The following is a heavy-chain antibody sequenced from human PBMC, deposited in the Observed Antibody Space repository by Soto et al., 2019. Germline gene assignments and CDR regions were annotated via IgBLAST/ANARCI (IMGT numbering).Heavy chain of an antibody. D-gene: IGHD3-9*01. CDR1: GFTFSSYA. V-gene: IGHV3-23*01. CDR3: AKYRSPGDILTGYTAFN. Sequence: GGSLRLSCAASGFTFSSYAMSWVRQAPGKGLEWVSAISGSGGSTYYADSVKGRFTISRDNSKNTLYLQMNSLRAEDTAVYYCAKYRSPGDILTGYTAFNWGQGTLVTVSS. J-gene: IGHJ4*02. CDR2: ISGSGGST.